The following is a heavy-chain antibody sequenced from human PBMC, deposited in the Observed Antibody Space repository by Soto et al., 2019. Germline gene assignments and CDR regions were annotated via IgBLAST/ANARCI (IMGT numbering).Heavy chain of an antibody. V-gene: IGHV5-51*01. Sequence: GESLKISCKGSGYSFTSYWIGWVRQMPGKGLEWMGIIYPGDSDTRNSPSFQGQVTISADKSISTAYLQWSSLKASDTAMYYCARTTVTTSMDYYYGMDVWGQGTTVTVSS. D-gene: IGHD4-4*01. CDR2: IYPGDSDT. CDR1: GYSFTSYW. J-gene: IGHJ6*02. CDR3: ARTTVTTSMDYYYGMDV.